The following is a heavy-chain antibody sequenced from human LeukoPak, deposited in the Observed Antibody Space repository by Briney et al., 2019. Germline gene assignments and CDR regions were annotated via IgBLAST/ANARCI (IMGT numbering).Heavy chain of an antibody. CDR1: GGSISSGSYY. Sequence: SQTLSLTCTVSGGSISSGSYYWSWIRQPAGKGLEWIGRIYTSGSTNYNPSLKCRVTISVDTSKNQFSLKLSSVTAADTAVYYCARSQRWEVAMVYYYYYMDVWGKGTTVTVSS. CDR2: IYTSGST. D-gene: IGHD5-18*01. V-gene: IGHV4-61*02. CDR3: ARSQRWEVAMVYYYYYMDV. J-gene: IGHJ6*03.